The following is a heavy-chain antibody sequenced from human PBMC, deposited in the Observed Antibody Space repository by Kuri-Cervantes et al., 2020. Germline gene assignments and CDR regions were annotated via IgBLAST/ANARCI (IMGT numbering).Heavy chain of an antibody. Sequence: GALRLSCAASGITFSSYGMHWVRQAPGKGLEWVAVISYDGSNKYYADSVKGRFTISRDNAKDSLYLQMNSLRAEDTALYYCAKDHGYSYGSFDYWGQGTLVTVSS. D-gene: IGHD5-18*01. CDR3: AKDHGYSYGSFDY. CDR1: GITFSSYG. V-gene: IGHV3-30*18. J-gene: IGHJ4*02. CDR2: ISYDGSNK.